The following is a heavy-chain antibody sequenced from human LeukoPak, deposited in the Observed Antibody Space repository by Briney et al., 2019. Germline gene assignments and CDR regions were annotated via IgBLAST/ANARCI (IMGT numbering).Heavy chain of an antibody. V-gene: IGHV4-39*01. Sequence: SETLSLTCTVSGGSISSSSYYWGWIRQPPGKGLEWIGSIYYSGSTYYNPSLESRVTISVDTSKNQFSLKLSSVTAADTAVYYCMVRGVLFDYWGQGTLVTVSS. J-gene: IGHJ4*02. CDR3: MVRGVLFDY. CDR1: GGSISSSSYY. D-gene: IGHD3-10*01. CDR2: IYYSGST.